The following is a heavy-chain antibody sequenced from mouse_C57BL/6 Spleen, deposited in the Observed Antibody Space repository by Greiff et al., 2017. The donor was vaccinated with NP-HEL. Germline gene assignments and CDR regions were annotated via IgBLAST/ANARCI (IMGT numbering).Heavy chain of an antibody. D-gene: IGHD3-2*02. CDR3: ARGRQLRPLDY. V-gene: IGHV1-80*01. CDR2: IYPGDGDT. Sequence: VQLQQSGAELVKPGASVKISCKASGYAFSSYWMNWVKQRPGKGLEWIGQIYPGDGDTNYNGKFKGKATLTADKSSSTAYMQLSSLTSEDSAVYFCARGRQLRPLDYWGQGTTLTVSS. CDR1: GYAFSSYW. J-gene: IGHJ2*01.